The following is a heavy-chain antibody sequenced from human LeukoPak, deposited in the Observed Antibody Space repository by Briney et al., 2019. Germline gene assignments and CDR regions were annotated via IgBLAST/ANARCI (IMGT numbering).Heavy chain of an antibody. J-gene: IGHJ4*02. V-gene: IGHV3-23*01. CDR2: IRAGAAGT. Sequence: QAGGSLRLSCAASGFTFANYAMSWVRQAPGKGLEWISAIRAGAAGTDNADSVRGRFTISRDNSKNMLYLQMNSLRAEDTAVYYCARLGTTVVTPADYWGQGTLVTVSS. CDR3: ARLGTTVVTPADY. CDR1: GFTFANYA. D-gene: IGHD4-23*01.